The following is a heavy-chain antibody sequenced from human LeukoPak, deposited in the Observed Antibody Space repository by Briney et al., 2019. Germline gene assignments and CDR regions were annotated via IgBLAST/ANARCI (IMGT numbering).Heavy chain of an antibody. V-gene: IGHV4-34*01. CDR2: INHSGST. D-gene: IGHD3-22*01. J-gene: IGHJ4*02. Sequence: SETLSLTCAVYGGSFSGYYWSWIRQPPGKGLEWIGEINHSGSTNYNPSLKSRVTISVDTSKNQFSLKLSSVTAADTAVYYCARSPTYYYDSSGYYYGYFLDYWGQGTLVTVSS. CDR3: ARSPTYYYDSSGYYYGYFLDY. CDR1: GGSFSGYY.